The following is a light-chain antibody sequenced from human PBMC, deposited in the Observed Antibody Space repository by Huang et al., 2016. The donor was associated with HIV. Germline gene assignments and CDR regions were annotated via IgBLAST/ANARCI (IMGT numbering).Light chain of an antibody. Sequence: IQLTQSPSSLSASVGDRVTITCRASQGISSYLAWYQQKPGKAPKLLIDAASTLQSGVPSRCSGSGSGTDFTLTISSLQPEDFATYHCQQLNSYPPTFGQGTKVEIK. CDR2: AAS. J-gene: IGKJ1*01. V-gene: IGKV1-9*01. CDR3: QQLNSYPPT. CDR1: QGISSY.